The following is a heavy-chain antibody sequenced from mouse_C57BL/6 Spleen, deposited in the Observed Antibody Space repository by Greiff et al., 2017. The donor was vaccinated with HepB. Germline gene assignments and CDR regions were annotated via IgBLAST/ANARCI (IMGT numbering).Heavy chain of an antibody. V-gene: IGHV1-26*01. Sequence: EVKLQQSGPELVKPGASVKISCKASGYTFTDYYMNWVKQSHGKSLEWIGDINPNNGGTSYNQKFKGKATLTVDKSSSTAYMELRSLTSEDSAVYYCARSHYYGSSPDAYWGQGTLVTVSA. CDR3: ARSHYYGSSPDAY. CDR1: GYTFTDYY. J-gene: IGHJ3*01. CDR2: INPNNGGT. D-gene: IGHD1-1*01.